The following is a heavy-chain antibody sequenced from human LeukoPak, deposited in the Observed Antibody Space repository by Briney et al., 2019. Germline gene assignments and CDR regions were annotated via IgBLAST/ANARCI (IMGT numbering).Heavy chain of an antibody. CDR1: GGSFSGYY. Sequence: SETLSLTCAVYGGSFSGYYWSWIRQPPGKGLEWIGEINHSGSTNYNPSLKSRVTISVNTSKNQFSLKLSSVTAADTAVYYCARDPSEGYYYYGMDVWGQGTTVTVSS. J-gene: IGHJ6*02. CDR2: INHSGST. CDR3: ARDPSEGYYYYGMDV. V-gene: IGHV4-34*01.